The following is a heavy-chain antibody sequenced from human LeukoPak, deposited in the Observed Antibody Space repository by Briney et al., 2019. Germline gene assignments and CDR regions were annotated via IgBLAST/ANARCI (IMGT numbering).Heavy chain of an antibody. CDR2: ITQDGSNK. V-gene: IGHV3-7*01. CDR3: ERGLSAGNVRSTTCHKRFDY. CDR1: GFTFSSYW. D-gene: IGHD2-2*02. J-gene: IGHJ4*02. Sequence: PGRSLRLSCAASGFTFSSYWMSWVRQAPGKGLEWVANITQDGSNKYYVDSVKGRFTISRDNAKNTLYLQMNSLRAEDTAVYYCERGLSAGNVRSTTCHKRFDYWGQGTLVTVSS.